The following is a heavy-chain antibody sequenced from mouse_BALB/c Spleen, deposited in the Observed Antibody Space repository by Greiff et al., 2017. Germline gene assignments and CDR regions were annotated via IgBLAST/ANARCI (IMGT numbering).Heavy chain of an antibody. CDR3: TRWGGGNFWFAY. CDR1: GYTFTDDE. D-gene: IGHD2-1*01. CDR2: INPGSGGT. V-gene: IGHV1-15*01. Sequence: QVQLQQSGAELVRPGASVTLSCKALGYTFTDDEMHWVKQTPVHGLEWIGAINPGSGGTAYNQKFKGKATLTEDKSSRTAYMEISSVTSEDSAVYYGTRWGGGNFWFAYWGQGTLVTVSA. J-gene: IGHJ3*01.